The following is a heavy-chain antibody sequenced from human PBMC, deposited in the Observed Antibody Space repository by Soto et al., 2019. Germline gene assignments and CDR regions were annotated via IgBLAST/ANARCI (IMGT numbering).Heavy chain of an antibody. V-gene: IGHV4-30-2*01. CDR3: ARAPGYSGNWFDP. Sequence: PSETLSLTCAVSGGSISSDGYSWSWIRQPPGKGLEWIGYIYHSGSTYYNPSLKSRVTISVDRSKNQFSLKLSSVTAADTAVYYCARAPGYSGNWFDPWGQGTLVTVSS. CDR1: GGSISSDGYS. CDR2: IYHSGST. J-gene: IGHJ5*02. D-gene: IGHD1-26*01.